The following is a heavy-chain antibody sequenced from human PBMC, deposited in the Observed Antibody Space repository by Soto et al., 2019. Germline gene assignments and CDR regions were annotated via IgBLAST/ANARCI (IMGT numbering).Heavy chain of an antibody. Sequence: HPGGSLRLSCAASGFTFSSYSMHWVRQAPGKGLEWVAVISYDGSNKYYADSVKGRFTISRDNSKNTLYLQMNSLRAEDTAVYYCAKDKYSSSSLDYWGQGTLVTVSS. V-gene: IGHV3-30*18. CDR1: GFTFSSYS. CDR3: AKDKYSSSSLDY. J-gene: IGHJ4*02. CDR2: ISYDGSNK. D-gene: IGHD6-6*01.